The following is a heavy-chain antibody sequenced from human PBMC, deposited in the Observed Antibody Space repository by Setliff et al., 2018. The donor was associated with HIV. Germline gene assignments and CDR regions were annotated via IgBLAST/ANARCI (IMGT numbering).Heavy chain of an antibody. J-gene: IGHJ4*02. D-gene: IGHD3-10*01. V-gene: IGHV4-61*08. Sequence: SETLSLTCAVSGGSISTGDYYWSWIRQNPGRGLGWLGYISYLGGTNYNPSLKSRVSISLDASKSEFSLNLSSVTAADAAIYYCGRHPPTSDYNYNLILDYWGRGVLVTVSS. CDR3: GRHPPTSDYNYNLILDY. CDR1: GGSISTGDYY. CDR2: ISYLGGT.